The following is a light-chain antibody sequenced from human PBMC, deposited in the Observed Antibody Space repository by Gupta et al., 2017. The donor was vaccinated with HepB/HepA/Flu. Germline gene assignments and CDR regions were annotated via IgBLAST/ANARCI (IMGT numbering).Light chain of an antibody. CDR2: RNN. Sequence: QAGLTQPPSVSNALRQTATLTCLGNNNNVGNQGAAWLQQHQGHPPKLLSYRNNKRPSGISERFSASRSGNTVSLTITELQPEDEADYYCSAWDSSLGAWVFGGGTKLTVL. J-gene: IGLJ3*02. V-gene: IGLV10-54*04. CDR3: SAWDSSLGAWV. CDR1: NNNVGNQG.